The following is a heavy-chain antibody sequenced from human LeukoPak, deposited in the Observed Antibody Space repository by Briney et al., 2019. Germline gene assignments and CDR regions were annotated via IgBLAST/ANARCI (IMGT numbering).Heavy chain of an antibody. CDR3: AKGSDYYGSVTSKKTD. CDR2: ISSSSSSI. Sequence: GGSLRLSCAASRFTFSSYSMIWVRQAPGKGLEWVSSISSSSSSIYYADSVKGRFTISRDNAKNSLYLQMNSLRAEDTAIYYCAKGSDYYGSVTSKKTDWGQGTLVTVSS. CDR1: RFTFSSYS. D-gene: IGHD3-10*01. V-gene: IGHV3-21*04. J-gene: IGHJ4*02.